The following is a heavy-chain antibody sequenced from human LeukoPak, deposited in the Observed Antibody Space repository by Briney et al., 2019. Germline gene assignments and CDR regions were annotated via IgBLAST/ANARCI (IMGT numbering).Heavy chain of an antibody. CDR3: ARHYHYGDPTAFDI. CDR2: MYSRGST. J-gene: IGHJ3*02. D-gene: IGHD4-17*01. CDR1: GRSIRVYY. V-gene: IGHV4-59*08. Sequence: PSETLSLTCTVSGRSIRVYYSSSIRQPPGKGLEWIGYMYSRGSTNDNPSLKSRVTISRDTSKNQLSLRVTSVNAADTALYYCARHYHYGDPTAFDIWGQGIMVTVSS.